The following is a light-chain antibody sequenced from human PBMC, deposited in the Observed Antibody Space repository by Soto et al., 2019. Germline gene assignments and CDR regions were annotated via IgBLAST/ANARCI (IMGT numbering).Light chain of an antibody. CDR3: QQGGNWPLT. Sequence: IQLTQSPSSLSASVGDRVTITCRASQGIGSYLAWYQQKPGEAPKLLIFAASTLQSGVPSRFSGSGSGTDFTLTISSLQAEDFATYYCQQGGNWPLTFGQGTRLEIK. J-gene: IGKJ5*01. CDR1: QGIGSY. V-gene: IGKV1-9*01. CDR2: AAS.